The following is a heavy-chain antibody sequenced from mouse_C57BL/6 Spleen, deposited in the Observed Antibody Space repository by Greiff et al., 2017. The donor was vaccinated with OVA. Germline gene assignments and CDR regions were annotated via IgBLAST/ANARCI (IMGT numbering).Heavy chain of an antibody. Sequence: EVQLVESGPGLVKPSQSLSLTCSVTGYSITSGYYWNWIRQFPGNKLEWMGYISYDGSNNYNPSLKNRISITRDTSKNQFFLKLNSVTTEDTATYYCAREGTAQATFFAYWGQGTLVTVSA. J-gene: IGHJ3*01. CDR3: AREGTAQATFFAY. V-gene: IGHV3-6*01. CDR2: ISYDGSN. CDR1: GYSITSGYY. D-gene: IGHD3-2*02.